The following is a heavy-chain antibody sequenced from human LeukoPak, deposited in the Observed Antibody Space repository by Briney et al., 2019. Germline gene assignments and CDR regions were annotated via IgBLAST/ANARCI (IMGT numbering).Heavy chain of an antibody. CDR2: IYYSGST. V-gene: IGHV4-59*08. Sequence: SETLSLACTVSGGSISSYYWSWIRQPPGKGLEWIGYIYYSGSTNYNPSLKSRVTISVDTSKNQFSLKLSSVTAADTAVYYCARAPVTIFGVAYNWFDPWGQGTLVTVSS. CDR3: ARAPVTIFGVAYNWFDP. CDR1: GGSISSYY. D-gene: IGHD3-3*01. J-gene: IGHJ5*02.